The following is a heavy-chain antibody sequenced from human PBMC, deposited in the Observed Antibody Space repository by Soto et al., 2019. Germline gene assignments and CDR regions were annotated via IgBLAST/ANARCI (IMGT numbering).Heavy chain of an antibody. CDR3: ARAGQAPYYSCGMDV. V-gene: IGHV1-2*04. J-gene: IGHJ6*02. CDR2: INPNSGDT. CDR1: GYTLTGNY. Sequence: ASVKVSSKDSGYTLTGNYMHSPRQAPGQGLEWMGWINPNSGDTNYAQQFQGWVTMTRDTSISTAHMELRSLRSDDTAVYYCARAGQAPYYSCGMDVWGQGTAVTVSS.